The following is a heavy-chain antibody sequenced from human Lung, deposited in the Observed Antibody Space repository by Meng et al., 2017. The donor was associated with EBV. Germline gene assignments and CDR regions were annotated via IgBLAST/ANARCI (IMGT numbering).Heavy chain of an antibody. CDR2: INRSGST. J-gene: IGHJ4*02. CDR1: GGPFSTYY. D-gene: IGHD6-19*01. Sequence: QGALPHEGAGLLTPSETLSLTCAVYGGPFSTYYWSWIRQPPGKGLEWIGEINRSGSTNYNPSLKSRLTVSMDTSKNQFSLKLSSVTAAVTAVYYCARLYRGGWYLWGRGTLVTVSS. CDR3: ARLYRGGWYL. V-gene: IGHV4-34*01.